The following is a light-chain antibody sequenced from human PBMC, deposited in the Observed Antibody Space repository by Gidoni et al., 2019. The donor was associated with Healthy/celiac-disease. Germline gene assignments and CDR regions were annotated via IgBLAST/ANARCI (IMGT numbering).Light chain of an antibody. CDR3: QQYGSSPRYT. J-gene: IGKJ2*01. CDR2: GAS. CDR1: QSVSSSY. V-gene: IGKV3-20*01. Sequence: IVLTQSPGTLSLSPGERATLSCRASQSVSSSYLAWYQQKPGQAPRLLIYGASSRATGIPDRFSGSGSGTDFTLTISRLEPEDFAVYYCQQYGSSPRYTCGQGTKLEIK.